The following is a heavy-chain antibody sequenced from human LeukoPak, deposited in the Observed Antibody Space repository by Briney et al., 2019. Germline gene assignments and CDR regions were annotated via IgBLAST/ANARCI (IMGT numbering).Heavy chain of an antibody. CDR3: AKVIATYDIWTGYYDY. D-gene: IGHD3-9*01. CDR1: GFTFSSYG. V-gene: IGHV3-30*02. J-gene: IGHJ4*02. Sequence: PGGSLRLSCVASGFTFSSYGMYWVRQAPDKGLEWVAFIRYDGSNKYYADSVKSRLTTSRDNSKNTQYLQMNSLRAEDTAAYYRAKVIATYDIWTGYYDYWGQGTLVTVSS. CDR2: IRYDGSNK.